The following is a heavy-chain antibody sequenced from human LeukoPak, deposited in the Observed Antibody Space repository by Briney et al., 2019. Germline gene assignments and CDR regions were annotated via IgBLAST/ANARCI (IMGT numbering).Heavy chain of an antibody. CDR1: GFTFSSYA. CDR2: ISGSASST. Sequence: GGSLRLSCAASGFTFSSYAMSWVRQAPGKGLERVSGISGSASSTYYADSVKGRFSISRDNSVNTLYLEMNSLRADDTAVYYCAKKAGSGTYYYFDYWGQGTLVTVSS. V-gene: IGHV3-23*01. D-gene: IGHD3-10*01. J-gene: IGHJ4*02. CDR3: AKKAGSGTYYYFDY.